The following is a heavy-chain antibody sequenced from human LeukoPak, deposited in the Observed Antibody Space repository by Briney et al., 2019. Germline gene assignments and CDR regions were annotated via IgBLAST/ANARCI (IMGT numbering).Heavy chain of an antibody. CDR2: IRHDGSFK. J-gene: IGHJ4*02. CDR3: TKDRGIDYYDWGISWTFHY. V-gene: IGHV3-30*02. CDR1: GFTFNNFG. D-gene: IGHD3-10*01. Sequence: GGSLRLSCAASGFTFNNFGMHWVRQTPGKGLEWVSFIRHDGSFKYYADSVKGRFTISRDNSKKMVHLQMNSLRPEDTAMYFCTKDRGIDYYDWGISWTFHYWGQGILVTVSS.